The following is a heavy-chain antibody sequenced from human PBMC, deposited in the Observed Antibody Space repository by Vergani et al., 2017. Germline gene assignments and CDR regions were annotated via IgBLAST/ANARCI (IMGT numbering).Heavy chain of an antibody. Sequence: EVQLLESGGGLVQPGGSLRLSCAASGFTFSSYAMSWVRQAPGKGLEWVSAIRGSGGSTYYADSVKGRFTISRDNSKNTLYLQMNSLRAEDTAVYYCAKDSSPYPDQYPLTHFDYWGQGTLVTVSS. J-gene: IGHJ4*02. CDR2: IRGSGGST. D-gene: IGHD1-14*01. CDR1: GFTFSSYA. V-gene: IGHV3-23*01. CDR3: AKDSSPYPDQYPLTHFDY.